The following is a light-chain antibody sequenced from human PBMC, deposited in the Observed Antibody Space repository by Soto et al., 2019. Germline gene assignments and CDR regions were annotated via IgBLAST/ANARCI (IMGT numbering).Light chain of an antibody. J-gene: IGKJ1*01. CDR2: GAS. CDR3: QQYGSSVWT. Sequence: EIVLAQFPGALALSPGERAPPSCRARQSVSYSYLAWYQQKPGQAPRLLIYGASSRATGIPDRFSGSGSGTDFTLTISRLEPEDFAVYYCQQYGSSVWTFGQGTKV. CDR1: QSVSYSY. V-gene: IGKV3-20*01.